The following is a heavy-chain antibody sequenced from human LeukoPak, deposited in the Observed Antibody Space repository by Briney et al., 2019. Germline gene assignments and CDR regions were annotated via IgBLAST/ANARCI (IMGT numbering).Heavy chain of an antibody. J-gene: IGHJ4*02. CDR3: ARDGDISGYSD. CDR1: RFTFSTYS. CDR2: ISSRSTYI. D-gene: IGHD3-22*01. V-gene: IGHV3-21*01. Sequence: PGGSLRLSCAASRFTFSTYSMNWVRQAPGKGLEWVSSISSRSTYIYYADSVKGRFTISRDNAKNSLYLQMNSLGADDTAVYYCARDGDISGYSDWGQGTLVTVSS.